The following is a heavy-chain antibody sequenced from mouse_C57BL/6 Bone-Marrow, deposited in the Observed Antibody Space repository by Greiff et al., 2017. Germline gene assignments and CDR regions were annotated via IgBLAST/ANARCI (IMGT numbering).Heavy chain of an antibody. Sequence: VQLKESGPGLVKPSQSLSLTCSVTGYSIPSGYYWNWIRQFPGNKLEWMGYISYDGSNNYNPSLKNRISITRDTSKNQFFLKLNSVTTEDTATYYCARDRGIRYFDVWGTGTTVTVSS. V-gene: IGHV3-6*01. J-gene: IGHJ1*03. CDR1: GYSIPSGYY. D-gene: IGHD2-12*01. CDR2: ISYDGSN. CDR3: ARDRGIRYFDV.